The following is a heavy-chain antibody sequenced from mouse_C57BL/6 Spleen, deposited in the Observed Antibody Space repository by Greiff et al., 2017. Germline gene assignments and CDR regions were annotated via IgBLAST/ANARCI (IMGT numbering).Heavy chain of an antibody. D-gene: IGHD2-4*01. CDR3: APLGGLDAMDY. CDR2: LYPGDGDT. V-gene: IGHV1-82*01. J-gene: IGHJ4*01. CDR1: GYAFSSSW. Sequence: QVQLQQSGPELVKPGASVKISCKASGYAFSSSWMNWVKQRPGKGLEWIGRLYPGDGDTNYNGKFKGKATLTADKSSSTAYMQRSSLTSEDSAVYFCAPLGGLDAMDYWGQGTSVTVSS.